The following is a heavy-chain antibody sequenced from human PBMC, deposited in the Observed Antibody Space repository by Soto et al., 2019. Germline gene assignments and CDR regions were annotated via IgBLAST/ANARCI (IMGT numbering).Heavy chain of an antibody. CDR1: GFTFSGYS. V-gene: IGHV3-21*01. CDR3: ARGGIFTGYDK. D-gene: IGHD5-12*01. CDR2: LSSGSDYI. J-gene: IGHJ4*02. Sequence: EVQLVESGGGLVKPGGSLRLSCTASGFTFSGYSMTWVRQAPGKGLEWVAALSSGSDYIYYADPVKGRFITSRDNAKDSLYLQMNSLRAEDTAVYYCARGGIFTGYDKWGQGTLVTVSS.